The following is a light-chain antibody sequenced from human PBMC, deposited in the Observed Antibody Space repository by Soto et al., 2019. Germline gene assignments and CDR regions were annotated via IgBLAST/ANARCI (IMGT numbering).Light chain of an antibody. V-gene: IGKV3-15*01. CDR2: GAS. CDR3: QQYNDWHQT. J-gene: IGKJ1*01. CDR1: QSVSSN. Sequence: EIVMTQSPGTLSLSPGERATLSCRASQSVSSNLAWYQQIPGQAPRLLIYGASTRATGIPARFSGRGSGTEFTLAISSLKSEDFAVYYCQQYNDWHQTFGLGTKVEIK.